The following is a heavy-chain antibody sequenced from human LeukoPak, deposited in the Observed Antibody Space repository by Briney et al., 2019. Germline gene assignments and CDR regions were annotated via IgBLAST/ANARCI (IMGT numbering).Heavy chain of an antibody. Sequence: PGGSLRLSCAASGFTFSSYAMSWVRQAPGKGLEWVSAISGSGGSTYYADSVKGRFTISRDNSKNTLYLQMNSLRAEDTAVYYCAKWKLERQTIHLDYWGQGTLVTVSS. CDR1: GFTFSSYA. CDR3: AKWKLERQTIHLDY. CDR2: ISGSGGST. J-gene: IGHJ4*02. D-gene: IGHD1-1*01. V-gene: IGHV3-23*01.